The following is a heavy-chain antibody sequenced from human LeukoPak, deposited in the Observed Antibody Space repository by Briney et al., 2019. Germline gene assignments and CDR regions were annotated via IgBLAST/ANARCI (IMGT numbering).Heavy chain of an antibody. CDR3: ARGPQLPSVVIPARGFDP. CDR1: GGSISSYY. D-gene: IGHD2-2*01. J-gene: IGHJ5*02. V-gene: IGHV4-59*12. CDR2: IYYSRST. Sequence: PSETLSLTCTVSGGSISSYYWSWIRQPPGKGLEWIGYIYYSRSTNYNPSLKSRVTISVDTSKNQFSLKLSSVTAADTAVYYCARGPQLPSVVIPARGFDPWGQGTLVTVSS.